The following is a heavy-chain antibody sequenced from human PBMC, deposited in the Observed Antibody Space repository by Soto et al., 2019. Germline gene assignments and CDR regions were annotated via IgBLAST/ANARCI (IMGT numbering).Heavy chain of an antibody. Sequence: TSETLSLTCTVSGGSISSGGYHWSWIRQHPGKGLEWIGYIYYGGSTYYNPSLKSRVTISVDTSKNQFSLKLSSVTAADTAVYYCARTVVVVAARPSHWFDPWGQGTLVTVSS. D-gene: IGHD2-15*01. V-gene: IGHV4-31*03. CDR3: ARTVVVVAARPSHWFDP. CDR1: GGSISSGGYH. CDR2: IYYGGST. J-gene: IGHJ5*02.